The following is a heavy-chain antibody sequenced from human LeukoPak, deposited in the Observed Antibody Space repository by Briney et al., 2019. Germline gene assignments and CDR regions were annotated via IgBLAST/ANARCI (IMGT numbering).Heavy chain of an antibody. J-gene: IGHJ1*01. Sequence: SETLSHTCSVSGGSISGRNYQWGWIRQPPGKGLEWIGSLYESGSTYFNPSLRSRVTISVDTSKNQFSLKLNSLTAADTAVYNCATGRDAYNWYFQHWGQGTLVTVSS. V-gene: IGHV4-39*07. CDR1: GGSISGRNYQ. D-gene: IGHD5-24*01. CDR3: ATGRDAYNWYFQH. CDR2: LYESGST.